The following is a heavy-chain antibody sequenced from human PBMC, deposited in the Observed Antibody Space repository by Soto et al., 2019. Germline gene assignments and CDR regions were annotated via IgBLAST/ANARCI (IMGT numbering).Heavy chain of an antibody. CDR1: GGSFSGYY. CDR3: ARAPYSGSYDDDILDY. CDR2: INHSGST. D-gene: IGHD1-26*01. Sequence: QVQLQQWGAGLLKPSETLSLTCAVYGGSFSGYYWSWIRQPPGKGLEWIGEINHSGSTNYNPSLKSRVTISVDTAKNQFSLKLSSVNAADTAVYYCARAPYSGSYDDDILDYWGQGTLVTVSS. V-gene: IGHV4-34*01. J-gene: IGHJ4*02.